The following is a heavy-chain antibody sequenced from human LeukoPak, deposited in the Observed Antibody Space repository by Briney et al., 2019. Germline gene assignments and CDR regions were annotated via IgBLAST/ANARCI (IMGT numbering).Heavy chain of an antibody. Sequence: QPGRSLRLSCAASGFTFSSYAMSWVRQAPGKGLEWVSAISGSGGSTYYADSVKGRFTISRDNSKNTLYLQMNSLRAEDTAVYYCAKALWFGEFQENPYWYFDLWGRGTLVTVSS. CDR2: ISGSGGST. D-gene: IGHD3-10*01. CDR3: AKALWFGEFQENPYWYFDL. V-gene: IGHV3-23*01. J-gene: IGHJ2*01. CDR1: GFTFSSYA.